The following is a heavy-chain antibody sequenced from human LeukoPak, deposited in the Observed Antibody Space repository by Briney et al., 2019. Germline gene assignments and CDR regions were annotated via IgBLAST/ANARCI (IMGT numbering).Heavy chain of an antibody. V-gene: IGHV3-48*01. Sequence: PGGSLRLSCAASGFTFSSYTMNWVRQPPGKGLEWVSNIGTSSTTIYYADSVKGRFTISRDNSKNTLYLQMNSLRAEDTAVYYCAREWLRSGPLHDYYGMDVWGQGTTVTVSS. CDR2: IGTSSTTI. D-gene: IGHD5-12*01. CDR3: AREWLRSGPLHDYYGMDV. CDR1: GFTFSSYT. J-gene: IGHJ6*02.